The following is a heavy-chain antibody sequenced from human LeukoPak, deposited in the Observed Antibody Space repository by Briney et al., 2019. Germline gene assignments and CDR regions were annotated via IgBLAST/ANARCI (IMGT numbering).Heavy chain of an antibody. Sequence: SETLSLTCTVSGGSISSYYWSWIRQPPGKGLEWIGYIYYSGSTNYNPSLKSRVTISVDTSKNQFSLKLSSVTAADAAVYYCARGPHYDSSGYYYYWGQGTLVTVSS. CDR1: GGSISSYY. J-gene: IGHJ4*02. CDR2: IYYSGST. CDR3: ARGPHYDSSGYYYY. V-gene: IGHV4-59*01. D-gene: IGHD3-22*01.